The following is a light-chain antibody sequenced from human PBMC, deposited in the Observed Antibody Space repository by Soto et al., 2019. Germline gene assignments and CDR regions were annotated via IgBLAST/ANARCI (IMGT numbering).Light chain of an antibody. Sequence: QSVLTQPPSVSGAPGQRVTIYCTGSSSNIGAGYDVSWYQQLPGTAPKFLIYGNTDRPSGVPDRFSGSKSGTSASLAITGLQAEDEADYYCQSYDSSLSGYVFGTGTKLTVL. J-gene: IGLJ1*01. V-gene: IGLV1-40*01. CDR3: QSYDSSLSGYV. CDR1: SSNIGAGYD. CDR2: GNT.